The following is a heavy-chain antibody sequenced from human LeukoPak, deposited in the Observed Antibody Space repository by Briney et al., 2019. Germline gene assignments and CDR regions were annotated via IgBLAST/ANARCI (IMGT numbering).Heavy chain of an antibody. V-gene: IGHV3-30*02. J-gene: IGHJ4*02. Sequence: GGSLRLSCAASGFTFSSYGMHWVRQAPGKGLEWVAFIRYDGSNKYYADSVKGRFTISRDNSKNTLYLQMNSLRAEDTAVYYCAKDIVVVPAAIRVGGFDYWGQGTLVTVSS. D-gene: IGHD2-2*02. CDR1: GFTFSSYG. CDR3: AKDIVVVPAAIRVGGFDY. CDR2: IRYDGSNK.